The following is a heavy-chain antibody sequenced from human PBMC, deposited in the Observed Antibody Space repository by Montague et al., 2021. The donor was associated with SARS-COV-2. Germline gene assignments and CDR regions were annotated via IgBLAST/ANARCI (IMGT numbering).Heavy chain of an antibody. CDR3: ARGFDY. CDR1: GGSISSYY. V-gene: IGHV4-59*01. CDR2: IYYCGST. J-gene: IGHJ4*02. Sequence: SETLSLTRTVSGGSISSYYGSWIRHPPGKGLEWVGYIYYCGSTNYNPSLKSRVTISVDTSKNQFSLKLSSVTAADTAVYYCARGFDYWGQGTLVTVSS.